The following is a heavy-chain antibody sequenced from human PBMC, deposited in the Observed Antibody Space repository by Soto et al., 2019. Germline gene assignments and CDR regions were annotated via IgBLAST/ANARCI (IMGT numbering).Heavy chain of an antibody. Sequence: EVQLLESGGGLVQPGESLGLSCTASGFTFNFYAMNWVRQAPGKGLEWVATISGSGTITHYADSVQGQFTISRETSKNTLYLNMDSLRAEDTALYFCARRMVYGGNSFDLWGQGTLVTVSS. CDR2: ISGSGTIT. CDR1: GFTFNFYA. CDR3: ARRMVYGGNSFDL. V-gene: IGHV3-23*01. J-gene: IGHJ4*02. D-gene: IGHD4-17*01.